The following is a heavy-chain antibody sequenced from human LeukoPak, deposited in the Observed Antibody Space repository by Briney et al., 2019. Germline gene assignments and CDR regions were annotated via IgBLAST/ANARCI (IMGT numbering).Heavy chain of an antibody. CDR2: ISGSGGST. Sequence: GGSLRLSCAASGFTFSSYDMSWVRQAPGKGLEWVSAISGSGGSTYYADSVKGRFTISRDNSKNTLYLHMNSLRAEDTAVYYCAKDSSRGSYSDWGQGTLVTVSS. J-gene: IGHJ4*02. V-gene: IGHV3-23*01. CDR1: GFTFSSYD. CDR3: AKDSSRGSYSD. D-gene: IGHD1-26*01.